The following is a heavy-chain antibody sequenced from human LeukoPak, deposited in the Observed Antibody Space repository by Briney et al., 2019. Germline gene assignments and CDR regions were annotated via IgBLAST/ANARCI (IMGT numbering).Heavy chain of an antibody. V-gene: IGHV4-39*07. Sequence: ASETLSLTCTVSGGSISSSSYYWGWIRQPPGKGLEWIGSIYYSGSTHYNPSLKSRVTISVDTSKNQFSLKLSSVTAADTAVYYCARFRTTVPNSGHFDYWGQGTLVTVSS. CDR2: IYYSGST. CDR1: GGSISSSSYY. J-gene: IGHJ4*02. CDR3: ARFRTTVPNSGHFDY. D-gene: IGHD4-17*01.